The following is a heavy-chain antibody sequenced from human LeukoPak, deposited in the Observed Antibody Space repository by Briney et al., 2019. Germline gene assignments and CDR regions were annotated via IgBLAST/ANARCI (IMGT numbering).Heavy chain of an antibody. CDR2: ISGSGSNT. D-gene: IGHD3-16*01. CDR1: GFTFSSSA. J-gene: IGHJ4*02. Sequence: GGSLRLSCAASGFTFSSSAMSWVRQPPGKGLDWVSAISGSGSNTYYADSVKGRFTISRDNSKNTLYLQMNSLRAEDTAVYYCAKAPGGIVAYWGQGTLVTVSS. CDR3: AKAPGGIVAY. V-gene: IGHV3-23*01.